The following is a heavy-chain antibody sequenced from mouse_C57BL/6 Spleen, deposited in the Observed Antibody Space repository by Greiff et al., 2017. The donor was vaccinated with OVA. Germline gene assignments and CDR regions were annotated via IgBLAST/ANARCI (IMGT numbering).Heavy chain of an antibody. CDR3: ARWGNWDYFDY. V-gene: IGHV1-53*01. J-gene: IGHJ2*01. D-gene: IGHD4-1*01. Sequence: QVQLKQPGTELVKPGASVKLSCKASGYTFTSYWMHWVKQRPGQGLEWIGNINPSNGGTNYNEKFKSKATLTVDKSTSTAYMQLSSLTSEDSAVYYCARWGNWDYFDYWGQGTTLTVSS. CDR1: GYTFTSYW. CDR2: INPSNGGT.